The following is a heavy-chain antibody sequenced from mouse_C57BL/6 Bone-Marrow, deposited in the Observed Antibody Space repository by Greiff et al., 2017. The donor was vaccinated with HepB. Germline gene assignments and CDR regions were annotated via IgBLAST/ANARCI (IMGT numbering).Heavy chain of an antibody. Sequence: EVQVVESGGGLVKPGGSLKLSCAASGFTFSDYGMHWVRQAPEKGLEWVAYISSGSSTIYYADTVKGRFTISRDNAKNTLFLQMTSLRSEDTAMYYCARYYGSYWYFDVWGTGTTVTVSS. J-gene: IGHJ1*03. CDR1: GFTFSDYG. V-gene: IGHV5-17*01. CDR2: ISSGSSTI. D-gene: IGHD1-1*01. CDR3: ARYYGSYWYFDV.